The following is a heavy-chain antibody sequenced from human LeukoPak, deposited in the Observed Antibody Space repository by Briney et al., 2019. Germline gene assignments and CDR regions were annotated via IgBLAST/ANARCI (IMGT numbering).Heavy chain of an antibody. CDR3: ARDRIAVAGMGAFQH. Sequence: GGSLKLSCAASRFTFSTYAMHWVRQAPGKGLEWVAGISNDGTNEDHADSVKGRFTISRDNSKNTLYLQMNSLRAEDTAIYYCARDRIAVAGMGAFQHWGQGTLVTVSS. CDR2: ISNDGTNE. J-gene: IGHJ1*01. D-gene: IGHD6-19*01. CDR1: RFTFSTYA. V-gene: IGHV3-30-3*01.